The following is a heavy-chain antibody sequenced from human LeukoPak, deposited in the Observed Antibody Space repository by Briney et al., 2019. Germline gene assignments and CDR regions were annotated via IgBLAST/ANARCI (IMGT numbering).Heavy chain of an antibody. CDR1: RFTFSSYA. J-gene: IGHJ4*02. V-gene: IGHV3-23*01. CDR2: SDSGGST. D-gene: IGHD3-3*01. Sequence: GGSLRLSCAASRFTFSSYAMSWVRQAPGKGLEWVSTSDSGGSTFYADPVKGRFTISRDNSKNTLFLQMNSLRAEDTGVYYCAKALTFRSGYGGGYWGQGTLVTVSS. CDR3: AKALTFRSGYGGGY.